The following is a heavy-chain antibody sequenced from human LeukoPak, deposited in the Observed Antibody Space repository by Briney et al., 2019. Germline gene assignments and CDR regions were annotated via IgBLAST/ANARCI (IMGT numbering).Heavy chain of an antibody. J-gene: IGHJ4*02. CDR1: GGTFSSYA. CDR3: AREVAGEAGD. CDR2: IIPIFGTA. D-gene: IGHD6-19*01. Sequence: SVKVSCKASGGTFSSYAISWVRQAPGQGLQWMGRIIPIFGTANYAQKFQGRVTITTDESTSTAYMELSSLRSEDTAVYYCAREVAGEAGDWGQGTLVTVSS. V-gene: IGHV1-69*05.